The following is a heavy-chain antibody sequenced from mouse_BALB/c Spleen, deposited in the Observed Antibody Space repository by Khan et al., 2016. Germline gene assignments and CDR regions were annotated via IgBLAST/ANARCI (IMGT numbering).Heavy chain of an antibody. V-gene: IGHV5-17*02. D-gene: IGHD2-14*01. CDR3: ARDRYDY. J-gene: IGHJ2*01. CDR2: ISSDSSTK. Sequence: ELVASGGGLVQPGGSRKLSCAASGFTFSSFGMHWVRQAQEKGLEWVAYISSDSSTKYYAETVKGRFTITRDNPKNTLFLQMTSLRSEDTAIFSCARDRYDYWGQGTTLTVSS. CDR1: GFTFSSFG.